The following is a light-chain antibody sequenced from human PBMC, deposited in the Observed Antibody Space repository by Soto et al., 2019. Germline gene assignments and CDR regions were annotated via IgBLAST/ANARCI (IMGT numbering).Light chain of an antibody. CDR3: QQYGTSPLT. V-gene: IGKV3-20*01. J-gene: IGKJ4*01. CDR1: QSVSSSS. Sequence: EIVLTQSPGTLSLSPGERATLSCRASQSVSSSSLAWYQQKPGQAPRLLIYGASSRATGIPDRFSGSGSGTDFTLTISRLEPEDYAVYYCQQYGTSPLTFGGGTNVDIK. CDR2: GAS.